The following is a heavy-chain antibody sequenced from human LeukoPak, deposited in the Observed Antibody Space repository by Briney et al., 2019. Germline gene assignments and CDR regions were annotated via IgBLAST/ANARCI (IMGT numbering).Heavy chain of an antibody. CDR1: GFNLRTYA. CDR3: AKGLVVNDNCFDN. J-gene: IGHJ4*02. D-gene: IGHD2-15*01. Sequence: HPGGSLRLSCAASGFNLRTYAMNWVRQVPGKGLEWVATIGGSDDPTYYADSVKGRFTISSDFSTSTVSLQMNNLRVEDTAVYFCAKGLVVNDNCFDNWGQGTLVTVSS. CDR2: IGGSDDPT. V-gene: IGHV3-23*01.